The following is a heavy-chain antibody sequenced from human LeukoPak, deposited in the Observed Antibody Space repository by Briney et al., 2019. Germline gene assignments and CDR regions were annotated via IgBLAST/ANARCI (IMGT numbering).Heavy chain of an antibody. CDR1: GFTVSRNY. CDR2: IYSGGST. Sequence: GGSLRLSCAASGFTVSRNYMSWVRQAPGKGLECVSVIYSGGSTYYVDSVKGRFTISRDNSKNTLYLQMNSLRAEDTAVYYCARDRGDIVVVPAADGYWGQGTLVTVSS. CDR3: ARDRGDIVVVPAADGY. J-gene: IGHJ4*02. V-gene: IGHV3-53*01. D-gene: IGHD2-2*01.